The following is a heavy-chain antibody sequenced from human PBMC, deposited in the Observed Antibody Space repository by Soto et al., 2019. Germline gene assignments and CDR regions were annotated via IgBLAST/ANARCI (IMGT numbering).Heavy chain of an antibody. Sequence: SWVRQAPGKGLEWVGRIKSKTDGGTTDYAAPVKGRFTISRDDSKNTLYLQMNSLKTEDTAVYYCTHPVDDYIRGSSPPDAFDIWGQGTMVTVSS. J-gene: IGHJ3*02. D-gene: IGHD3-16*01. CDR2: IKSKTDGGTT. CDR3: THPVDDYIRGSSPPDAFDI. V-gene: IGHV3-15*01.